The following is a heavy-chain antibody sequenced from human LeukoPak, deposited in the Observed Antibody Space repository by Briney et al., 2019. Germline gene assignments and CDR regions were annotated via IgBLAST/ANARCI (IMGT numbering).Heavy chain of an antibody. J-gene: IGHJ6*02. CDR1: GVSISSYY. V-gene: IGHV4-59*01. D-gene: IGHD1-1*01. CDR2: IYYSGST. CDR3: ARVGGTNYYYYGMDV. Sequence: SETLSLTCTVSGVSISSYYWSWIRQPPGKGLEWIGYIYYSGSTNYNPSLKSRVTISVDTSKNQFSLKLSSVTAADTAVYYCARVGGTNYYYYGMDVWGQGTTVTVSS.